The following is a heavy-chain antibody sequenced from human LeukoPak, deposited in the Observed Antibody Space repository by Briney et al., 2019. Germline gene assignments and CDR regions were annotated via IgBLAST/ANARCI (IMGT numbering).Heavy chain of an antibody. D-gene: IGHD3-22*01. V-gene: IGHV3-7*03. Sequence: PGESLRLSCAASGFTFSNYWMSWVRQAPGKGPEWVANIKEDGRETYYLDSVEGRFTISRDNAKNSLELQMNSLRVEDTALYYCAIMHGYYDGSGYWVQWGQGTLVTVSS. CDR3: AIMHGYYDGSGYWVQ. J-gene: IGHJ1*01. CDR2: IKEDGRET. CDR1: GFTFSNYW.